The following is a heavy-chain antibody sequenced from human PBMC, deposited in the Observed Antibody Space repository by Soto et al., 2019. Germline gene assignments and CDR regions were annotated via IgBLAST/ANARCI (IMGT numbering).Heavy chain of an antibody. CDR2: IVVGSGNT. CDR1: GFTFTSSA. CDR3: AAVGRYDILTGYHPLDP. J-gene: IGHJ5*02. V-gene: IGHV1-58*02. D-gene: IGHD3-9*01. Sequence: SVKVSCKASGFTFTSSAMQWVRQARGQRLEWIGWIVVGSGNTNYAQKFQERVTITRDMSTSTAYMELSSLRSEDTAVYYCAAVGRYDILTGYHPLDPWSQGTLVTVSS.